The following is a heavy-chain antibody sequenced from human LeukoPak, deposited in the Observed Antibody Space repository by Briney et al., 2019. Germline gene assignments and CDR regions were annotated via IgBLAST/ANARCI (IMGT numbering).Heavy chain of an antibody. CDR1: GGTFSSYA. J-gene: IGHJ5*02. V-gene: IGHV1-2*02. Sequence: ASVKVSCKASGGTFSSYAISWVRQAPGQGLEWMGWINPNSGGTNYAQKFQGRVTMTRDTSISIAYMELSRLRSDDTAVYYCASALASQFDPWGQGTLVTVSS. CDR2: INPNSGGT. CDR3: ASALASQFDP.